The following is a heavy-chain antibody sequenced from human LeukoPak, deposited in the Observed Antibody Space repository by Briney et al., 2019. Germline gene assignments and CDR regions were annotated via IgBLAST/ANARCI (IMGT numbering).Heavy chain of an antibody. CDR2: INHSGST. D-gene: IGHD6-13*01. J-gene: IGHJ1*01. V-gene: IGHV4-34*01. CDR3: ARGGAAAGL. CDR1: GGSITDYF. Sequence: SETLSLTCALSGGSITDYFYNWVRQPPGKGLEWIGEINHSGSTNYNPSLKSRVTISVDTSKNQFSLKLSSVTAADTAVYYCARGGAAAGLWGQGTLVTVSS.